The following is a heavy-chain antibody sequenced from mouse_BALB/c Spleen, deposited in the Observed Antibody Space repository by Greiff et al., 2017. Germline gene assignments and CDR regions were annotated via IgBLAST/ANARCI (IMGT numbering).Heavy chain of an antibody. D-gene: IGHD2-1*01. Sequence: EVKLVESGGGLVQPGGSLKLSCAASGFTFSSYTMSWVRQTPEKRLEWVAYISNGGGSTYYPDTVKGRFTISRDNAKNTLYLQMSSLKSEDTAMYYCARHGDGNYVSAMDYWGQGNSVTVSS. CDR3: ARHGDGNYVSAMDY. J-gene: IGHJ4*01. V-gene: IGHV5-12-2*01. CDR1: GFTFSSYT. CDR2: ISNGGGST.